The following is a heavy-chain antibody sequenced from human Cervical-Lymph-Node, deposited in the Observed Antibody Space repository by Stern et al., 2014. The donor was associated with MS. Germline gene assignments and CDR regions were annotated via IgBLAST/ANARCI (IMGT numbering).Heavy chain of an antibody. CDR1: GSSLTTRGVG. CDR3: AHRLPAFYYDSSGHFDY. CDR2: IYWDGDE. D-gene: IGHD3-22*01. V-gene: IGHV2-5*02. J-gene: IGHJ4*02. Sequence: ESGPTLVKPTQTLTLTCTFSGSSLTTRGVGVGWIRQPPGKALEWLALIYWDGDERYNPSLKSRLNITKDTPKNQVDLTVTNVDPVDTATYYCAHRLPAFYYDSSGHFDYWGQGIPVTVSS.